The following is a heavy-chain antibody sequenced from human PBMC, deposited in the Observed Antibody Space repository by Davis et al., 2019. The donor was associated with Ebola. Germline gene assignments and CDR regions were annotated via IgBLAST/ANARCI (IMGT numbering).Heavy chain of an antibody. J-gene: IGHJ4*02. CDR3: ARQRGGTASRYFDY. CDR1: GYSFEYYW. Sequence: GESLKISCRTSGYSFEYYWIAWVRQTAGKGLEWMGIISPYDSDARYSPSFQGHVTIPADKSISTASLQWSSLKASDTAMYYCARQRGGTASRYFDYWGQGTLVTVSS. D-gene: IGHD1-7*01. CDR2: ISPYDSDA. V-gene: IGHV5-51*01.